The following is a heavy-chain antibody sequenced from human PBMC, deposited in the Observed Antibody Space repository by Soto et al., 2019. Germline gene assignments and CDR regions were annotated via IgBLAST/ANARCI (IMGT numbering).Heavy chain of an antibody. CDR3: ARGLSATYYDILTGYYNYYYYYGMDV. CDR1: GYTFTSYD. Sequence: QVQLVQSGAEVKKPGASVKVSCKASGYTFTSYDINWVRQATGQGLEWMGWMNPNSGNTGYAQKFQGRVTMTRNTSISTAYMELSSLRSEDTAVYYCARGLSATYYDILTGYYNYYYYYGMDVWGQGTTVTVSS. D-gene: IGHD3-9*01. V-gene: IGHV1-8*01. CDR2: MNPNSGNT. J-gene: IGHJ6*02.